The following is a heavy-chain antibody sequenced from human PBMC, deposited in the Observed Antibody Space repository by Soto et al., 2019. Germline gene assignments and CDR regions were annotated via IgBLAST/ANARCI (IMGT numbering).Heavy chain of an antibody. D-gene: IGHD6-6*01. CDR2: ISAYNGNT. Sequence: ASVKVSCKASGYTFTSYGISWVRQAPGQGLEWIGWISAYNGNTNYAQKLQGRVTMTTDTSTSTAYMELRSLRSDDTAVYYCAGLLSIAASDAFDIWGQGTMVTVSS. CDR3: AGLLSIAASDAFDI. V-gene: IGHV1-18*01. CDR1: GYTFTSYG. J-gene: IGHJ3*02.